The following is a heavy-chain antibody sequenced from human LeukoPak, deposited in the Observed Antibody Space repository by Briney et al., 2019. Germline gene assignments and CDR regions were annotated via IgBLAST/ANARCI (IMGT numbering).Heavy chain of an antibody. J-gene: IGHJ4*02. CDR1: GGSISSGGYY. V-gene: IGHV4-31*03. D-gene: IGHD4-11*01. CDR3: ARDNSKYYFDY. Sequence: SETLSLTCTVSGGSISSGGYYWSWIRQHPGKGLEWIGYIYYSGSTYYNSSLKSRVTISVDTSKNQFSLKLSSVTAADTAVYYCARDNSKYYFDYWGQGTLVTVSS. CDR2: IYYSGST.